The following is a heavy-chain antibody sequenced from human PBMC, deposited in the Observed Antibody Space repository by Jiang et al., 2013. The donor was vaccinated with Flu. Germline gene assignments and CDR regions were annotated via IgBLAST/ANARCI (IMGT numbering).Heavy chain of an antibody. D-gene: IGHD3-22*01. J-gene: IGHJ5*02. CDR1: GGSISSSGYS. Sequence: GLVKPSQTLSLSCDVSGGSISSSGYSWSWIRQPPGKGLEWIGNIYHNGDTHYNPSLQSRVTISLDRSKNEFSLKLNSVTAADTAVYYCARDVLVLGANWIDPWGQGTLVTVSS. V-gene: IGHV4-30-2*01. CDR2: IYHNGDT. CDR3: ARDVLVLGANWIDP.